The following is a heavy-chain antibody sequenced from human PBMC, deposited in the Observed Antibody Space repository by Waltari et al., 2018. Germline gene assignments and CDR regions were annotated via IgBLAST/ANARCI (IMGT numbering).Heavy chain of an antibody. CDR1: GFTFSSYS. D-gene: IGHD6-13*01. CDR2: ISSSSSYI. CDR3: ARGPYSSSWLLPPDY. V-gene: IGHV3-21*01. Sequence: EVQLVESGGGLVKPGGSLRLSCAASGFTFSSYSMTWVRQAPGKGLEWVSSISSSSSYIYYADSVKGRFTISRDNAKNSLYLQMNSLRAEDTAVYYCARGPYSSSWLLPPDYWGQGTLVTVSS. J-gene: IGHJ4*02.